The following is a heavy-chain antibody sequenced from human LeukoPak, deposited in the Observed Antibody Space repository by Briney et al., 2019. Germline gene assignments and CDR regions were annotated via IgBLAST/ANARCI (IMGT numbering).Heavy chain of an antibody. Sequence: PGGSLRLSCAASGFTFSSYAVSWVRQAPGKGLEWVSAISGSGGSTYYADSVKGRFTISRDNSKNTLYLQMNSLRAEATAVYYCPKDGSYYYDSSGHWDYWGQGTLVTVSS. J-gene: IGHJ4*02. CDR2: ISGSGGST. D-gene: IGHD3-22*01. V-gene: IGHV3-23*01. CDR1: GFTFSSYA. CDR3: PKDGSYYYDSSGHWDY.